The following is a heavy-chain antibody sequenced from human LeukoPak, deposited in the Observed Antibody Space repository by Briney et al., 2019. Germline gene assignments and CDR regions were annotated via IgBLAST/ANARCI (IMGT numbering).Heavy chain of an antibody. D-gene: IGHD3-10*01. V-gene: IGHV3-21*01. CDR3: ARGGPGPISYFDY. CDR2: ISSSSSYI. Sequence: PGGSLRLPCAGSGFTFSSYSMNWVRQAPGKGLEWVSSISSSSSYIYYADSVKGRFTISRDNAKNSLYLQMNSLRAEDTAVYYCARGGPGPISYFDYWGQGTLVTVSS. J-gene: IGHJ4*02. CDR1: GFTFSSYS.